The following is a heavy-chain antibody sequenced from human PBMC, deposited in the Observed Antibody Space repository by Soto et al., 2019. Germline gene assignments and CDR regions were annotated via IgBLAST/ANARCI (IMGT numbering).Heavy chain of an antibody. V-gene: IGHV1-8*01. J-gene: IGHJ4*02. CDR3: ARRAETNGWNGFGADKYYFDF. CDR2: MNPNTGNS. D-gene: IGHD1-1*01. Sequence: AALQVSCKASCCTFTSYDINWGRQATGQGLEWMGWMNPNTGNSGYAQKFQGRVTMTSDTSISTAHMELSSLRSEDTAVYYCARRAETNGWNGFGADKYYFDFWGQGSLVTSPQ. CDR1: CCTFTSYD.